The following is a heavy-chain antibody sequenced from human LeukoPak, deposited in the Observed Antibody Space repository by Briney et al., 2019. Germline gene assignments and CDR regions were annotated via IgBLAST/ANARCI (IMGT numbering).Heavy chain of an antibody. CDR2: ISSSSSTI. Sequence: PGGSLRLSCAASGFTFSSYSMNWVRQAPGKGLEWVSYISSSSSTIYYADSVKGRFTISRDNAKNSLYLQMNSLRADDTAVYYCARDKAKYCSSTSCYRDYYYYYMDVWGKGTTVTISS. V-gene: IGHV3-48*04. J-gene: IGHJ6*03. CDR1: GFTFSSYS. CDR3: ARDKAKYCSSTSCYRDYYYYYMDV. D-gene: IGHD2-2*01.